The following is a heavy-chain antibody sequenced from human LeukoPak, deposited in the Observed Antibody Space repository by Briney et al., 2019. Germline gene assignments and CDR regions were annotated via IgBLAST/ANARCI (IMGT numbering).Heavy chain of an antibody. CDR3: ARGLRGYYDSSGYQR. Sequence: ASVKVSCKASGGTFSSYAISWVRQAPGQGLEWMGGIIPIFGTANYAQKFQGRVTITADESTSTAYMELSSLRSEDTAVYYCARGLRGYYDSSGYQRWGQGTLVAVSS. CDR2: IIPIFGTA. CDR1: GGTFSSYA. V-gene: IGHV1-69*13. D-gene: IGHD3-22*01. J-gene: IGHJ4*02.